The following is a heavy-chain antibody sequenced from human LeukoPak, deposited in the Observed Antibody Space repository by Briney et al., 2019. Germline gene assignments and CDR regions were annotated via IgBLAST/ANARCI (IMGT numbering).Heavy chain of an antibody. J-gene: IGHJ3*02. CDR1: GYTFTSYD. Sequence: ASVKVSCKASGYTFTSYDINWVRQATGQGLEWMGWMNPNSGNTGYAQKFQGRDTMTRNTSISTAYMELSSLRSEDTAAYYCARPRRTYYYDSDAFDIWGQGTMVTVSS. CDR3: ARPRRTYYYDSDAFDI. V-gene: IGHV1-8*01. D-gene: IGHD3-22*01. CDR2: MNPNSGNT.